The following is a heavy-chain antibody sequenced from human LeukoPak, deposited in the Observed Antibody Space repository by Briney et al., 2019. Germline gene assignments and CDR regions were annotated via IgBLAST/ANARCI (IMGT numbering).Heavy chain of an antibody. D-gene: IGHD2-2*01. CDR1: GYTFTGYY. V-gene: IGHV1-18*04. Sequence: ASVKVSCKASGYTFTGYYMHWVRQAPGQGLEWMGWISAYNGNTNYAQKLQGRVTMTTDTSTSTAYMELRSLRSDDTAVYYCARATAAIGYYYGMDVWGQGTTVTVSS. CDR2: ISAYNGNT. J-gene: IGHJ6*02. CDR3: ARATAAIGYYYGMDV.